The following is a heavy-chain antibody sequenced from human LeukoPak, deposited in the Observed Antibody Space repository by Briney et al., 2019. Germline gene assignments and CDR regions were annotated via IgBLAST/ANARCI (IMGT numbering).Heavy chain of an antibody. Sequence: GGSLRLSCAASGXTFSSYSMNWVRQAPGKGLEWVSYISNTGSNIHYADPVKGRFTISRDNGKNSLYLQMNSLRDEDTAVYYCARGLIYCGGDCYRAFDIWGQGTMVTVSS. CDR3: ARGLIYCGGDCYRAFDI. CDR1: GXTFSSYS. CDR2: ISNTGSNI. D-gene: IGHD2-21*02. J-gene: IGHJ3*02. V-gene: IGHV3-48*02.